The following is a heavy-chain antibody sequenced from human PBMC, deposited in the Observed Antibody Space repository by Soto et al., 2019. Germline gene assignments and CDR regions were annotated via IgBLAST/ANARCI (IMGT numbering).Heavy chain of an antibody. CDR3: ARDDYPYYDDSSGYHFDY. V-gene: IGHV3-48*01. Sequence: GGSLRLSCAASGFTFSTYAMNWVRQAPGKGLEWVSYISDSSNTIHYADSVKGRFTISRDNAKNSLYLQMNSLRAEDTAVYYCARDDYPYYDDSSGYHFDYWGQGALVTVSS. D-gene: IGHD3-22*01. CDR2: ISDSSNTI. CDR1: GFTFSTYA. J-gene: IGHJ4*02.